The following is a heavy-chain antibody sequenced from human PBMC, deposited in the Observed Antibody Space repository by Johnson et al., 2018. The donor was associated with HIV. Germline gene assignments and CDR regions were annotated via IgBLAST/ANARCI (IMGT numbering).Heavy chain of an antibody. V-gene: IGHV3-30-3*01. D-gene: IGHD2-8*02. Sequence: QVQLVESGGGLVQPGGSLRLSCAASGFTFSSYAMHWVRQAPGKGLEWVAVISYDGSNKYYADSVKGRLIMSRDNSKNTLYVEMDSLRAEDTAVYYCVKARGGYWGDDFDIWGQGTMVTVSS. J-gene: IGHJ3*02. CDR1: GFTFSSYA. CDR2: ISYDGSNK. CDR3: VKARGGYWGDDFDI.